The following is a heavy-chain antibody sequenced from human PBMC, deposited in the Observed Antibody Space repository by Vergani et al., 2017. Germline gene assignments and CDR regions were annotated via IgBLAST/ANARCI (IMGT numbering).Heavy chain of an antibody. D-gene: IGHD6-19*01. J-gene: IGHJ6*02. CDR2: INHSGST. CDR1: GGSFSGYY. CDR3: AGCQKIAGAGVRYYYGMDV. V-gene: IGHV4-34*01. Sequence: QVQLQQWGAGLLKPSETLSLTCAVYGGSFSGYYWSWIRQPPGKGLEWIGEINHSGSTNYNPSLKSRGTISVDTSKNQFSLKLSSVTAADTAVYYCAGCQKIAGAGVRYYYGMDVWGQGTTVTVSS.